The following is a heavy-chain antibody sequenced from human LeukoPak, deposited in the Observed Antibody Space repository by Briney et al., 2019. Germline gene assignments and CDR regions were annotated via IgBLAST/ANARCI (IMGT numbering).Heavy chain of an antibody. Sequence: SETLSLTCTVSGGSISSSNYYWGWIRQPPGKGLEWIGGIYYSGNTYYTPSLKSRVTMSIDTSKNQFSLRLSSVTAADTALYYCASIAVAGSYYYYYMDVWGKGTTVTVSS. V-gene: IGHV4-39*07. D-gene: IGHD6-19*01. J-gene: IGHJ6*03. CDR2: IYYSGNT. CDR3: ASIAVAGSYYYYYMDV. CDR1: GGSISSSNYY.